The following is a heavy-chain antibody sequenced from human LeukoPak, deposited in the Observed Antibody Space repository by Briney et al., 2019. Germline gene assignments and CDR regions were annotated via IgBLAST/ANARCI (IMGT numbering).Heavy chain of an antibody. CDR1: GYTFTSYG. CDR3: TRDPSNTSGRNLFFDY. Sequence: GASVKVSCTASGYTFTSYGISWVRQAPGQGLEWMGWISAYNGNTNYAQKFQGRVTLTTDTSTTTVFMGLRNLNTDDTAVYYCTRDPSNTSGRNLFFDYWGQGTLVTVSS. CDR2: ISAYNGNT. J-gene: IGHJ4*02. V-gene: IGHV1-18*01. D-gene: IGHD6-19*01.